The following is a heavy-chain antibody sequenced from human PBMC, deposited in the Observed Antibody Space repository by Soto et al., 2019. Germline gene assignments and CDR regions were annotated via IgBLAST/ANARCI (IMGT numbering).Heavy chain of an antibody. Sequence: QVQLQQWGAGLLKPSETLSLTCHVNGGSFSDYYWTWIRQPPGKGLEWIGEVNHGGSTHYNPSLKSRVSISIDMSKKQFSLNLTFVTAADTAVYYCAREWWSGSLIGGSLGGEGTLVTVSS. CDR1: GGSFSDYY. V-gene: IGHV4-34*01. J-gene: IGHJ4*02. CDR3: AREWWSGSLIGGSL. CDR2: VNHGGST. D-gene: IGHD3-3*01.